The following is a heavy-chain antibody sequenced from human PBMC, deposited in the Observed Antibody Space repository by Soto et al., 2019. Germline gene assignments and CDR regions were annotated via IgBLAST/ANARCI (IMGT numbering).Heavy chain of an antibody. V-gene: IGHV1-69*06. D-gene: IGHD6-6*01. CDR2: IIPIFGTA. CDR3: ASLARSLTSYYFDY. J-gene: IGHJ4*02. Sequence: QVQLVQSGAEVKKPGSSVKVSCKASGGTFSSYAISWVRQAPGQGLEWMGGIIPIFGTANYAQKFQGRVTNTADKSTRKAYMELSSLRSEDTAVYYCASLARSLTSYYFDYWGQGTLVTVSS. CDR1: GGTFSSYA.